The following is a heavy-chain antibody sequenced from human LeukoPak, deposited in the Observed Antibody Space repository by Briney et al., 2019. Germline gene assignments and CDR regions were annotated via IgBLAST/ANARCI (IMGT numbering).Heavy chain of an antibody. J-gene: IGHJ4*02. V-gene: IGHV3-21*01. CDR2: ISSSSSYI. Sequence: PGGSLRLSCAASGFTFSSYSMNWVRQAPGKGLEWVSSISSSSSYIYYADSVKGRFTISRDNAKNSLYLQMNSLRAEDTAVYYCARGTSLAAAGSVSVWGFDYWGQGTLVTVSS. D-gene: IGHD6-13*01. CDR1: GFTFSSYS. CDR3: ARGTSLAAAGSVSVWGFDY.